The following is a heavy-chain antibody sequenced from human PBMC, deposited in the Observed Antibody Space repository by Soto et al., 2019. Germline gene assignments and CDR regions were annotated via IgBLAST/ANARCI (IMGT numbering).Heavy chain of an antibody. CDR1: GFTFNNYA. CDR2: ISSSSGST. D-gene: IGHD1-1*01. J-gene: IGHJ4*02. Sequence: GGSLRLSCAASGFTFNNYAMTWVRQAPGKGLEWVSTISSSSGSTYYGDSVKGRFTISRDNSKSTLYLQMNSLRADDTAVYYCEKETGSRYLPVDHWGQGTLVTVSS. CDR3: EKETGSRYLPVDH. V-gene: IGHV3-23*01.